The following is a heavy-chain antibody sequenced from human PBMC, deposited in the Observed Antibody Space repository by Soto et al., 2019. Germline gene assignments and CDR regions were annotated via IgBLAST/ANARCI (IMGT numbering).Heavy chain of an antibody. CDR1: GFTFSNYA. V-gene: IGHV3-23*01. CDR2: ITGSGGGT. D-gene: IGHD6-19*01. CDR3: AKDMIASTVADFFPY. Sequence: EVQLLESGGGLLQPGGSLRLSCTASGFTFSNYAMTWVRQAPGKGLEWVSTITGSGGGTYYADSVKGRFTISRDNSKNTLYLQMPNLRADDTAVYYCAKDMIASTVADFFPYWGQGTLVTVSS. J-gene: IGHJ4*02.